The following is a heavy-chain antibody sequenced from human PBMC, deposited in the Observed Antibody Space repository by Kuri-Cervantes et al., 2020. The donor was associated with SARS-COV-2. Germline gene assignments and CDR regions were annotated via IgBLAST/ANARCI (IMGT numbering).Heavy chain of an antibody. CDR3: ARQAQLVKFDY. V-gene: IGHV1-18*04. D-gene: IGHD6-6*01. J-gene: IGHJ4*02. Sequence: ASVKVSGKASGYTFTSYGISWVRQAPGQGLEWMGWISAYNGNTNYAQKLQGRVTITTDTSPSTAYMELRSLGSDDTAVYYCARQAQLVKFDYWGQGTLVTVSS. CDR1: GYTFTSYG. CDR2: ISAYNGNT.